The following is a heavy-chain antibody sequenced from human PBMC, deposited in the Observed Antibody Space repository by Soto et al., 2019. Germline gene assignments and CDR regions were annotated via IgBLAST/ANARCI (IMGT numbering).Heavy chain of an antibody. J-gene: IGHJ4*02. Sequence: SETLSLTCTVSGGSISSSSYYWGWIRQPPGKGLEWIGSVYYSGSTYDNPPLKSRITLSVDRSKNQFSLKLTSVTAADTAVYYCERILHDSRGYYYFDYWGQGTLVTVSS. D-gene: IGHD3-22*01. CDR2: VYYSGST. CDR1: GGSISSSSYY. V-gene: IGHV4-39*01. CDR3: ERILHDSRGYYYFDY.